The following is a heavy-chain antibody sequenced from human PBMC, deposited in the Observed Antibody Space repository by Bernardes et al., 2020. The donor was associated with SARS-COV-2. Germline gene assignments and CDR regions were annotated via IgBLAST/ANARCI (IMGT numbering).Heavy chain of an antibody. CDR1: GFTLRTYA. J-gene: IGHJ4*02. Sequence: GGSLRLSRAASGFTLRTYAMSWVRQAPGKGLEWIAGISGSDDSTYYADSVRGRFTISRDNAKNLLYLQMNSLRVEDTAVYYCARIDEVTGRDYWGQGTLVTVSS. CDR2: ISGSDDST. CDR3: ARIDEVTGRDY. D-gene: IGHD6-19*01. V-gene: IGHV3-23*01.